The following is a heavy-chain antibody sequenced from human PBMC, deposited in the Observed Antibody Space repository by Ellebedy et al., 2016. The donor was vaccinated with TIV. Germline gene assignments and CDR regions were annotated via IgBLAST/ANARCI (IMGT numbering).Heavy chain of an antibody. V-gene: IGHV3-33*01. Sequence: GESLKISCAASGFTFSSSGMHWVRQAPGQGLEWVAVIWYDGSNKYYADSVKGRFTISRDNSKNTLYLQMNSLRAEDTAVYYCARDGELLWFGVPRYYYGMDVWGQGTTVTVSS. CDR1: GFTFSSSG. CDR3: ARDGELLWFGVPRYYYGMDV. J-gene: IGHJ6*02. D-gene: IGHD3-10*01. CDR2: IWYDGSNK.